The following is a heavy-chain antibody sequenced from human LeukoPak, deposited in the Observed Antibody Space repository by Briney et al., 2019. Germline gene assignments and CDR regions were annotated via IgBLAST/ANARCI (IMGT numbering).Heavy chain of an antibody. Sequence: SETLSLTCTVSGGSISSGSYYWSWIRQPAGKGLEWIGHIYTSGGTNYNPSLKSRVTISVDTSKNQFSLKLSSVTAADTAVYYCARGITMVRGVDYWGQGTLVTVSS. V-gene: IGHV4-61*09. CDR1: GGSISSGSYY. J-gene: IGHJ4*02. D-gene: IGHD3-10*01. CDR2: IYTSGGT. CDR3: ARGITMVRGVDY.